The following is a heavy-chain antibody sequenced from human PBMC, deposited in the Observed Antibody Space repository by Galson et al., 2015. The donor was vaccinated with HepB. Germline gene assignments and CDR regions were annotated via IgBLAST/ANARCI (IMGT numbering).Heavy chain of an antibody. D-gene: IGHD2-2*01. CDR1: GYSFTSYW. CDR3: ARQLAGCSSTSCYASSDY. V-gene: IGHV5-10-1*01. J-gene: IGHJ4*02. Sequence: QSGAEVKKPGESLKISCKGSGYSFTSYWISWVRQMPGKGLERMGRIDPSDSYTNYSPSFQGHVTISADKSISTAYLQWSSLKASDTAMYYCARQLAGCSSTSCYASSDYWGQGTLVTVSS. CDR2: IDPSDSYT.